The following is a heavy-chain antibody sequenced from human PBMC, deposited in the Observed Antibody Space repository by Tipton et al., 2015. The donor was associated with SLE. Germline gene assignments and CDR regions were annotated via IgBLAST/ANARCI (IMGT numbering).Heavy chain of an antibody. CDR2: IYHSGST. D-gene: IGHD2-15*01. CDR3: ARDMRGGLFFDY. CDR1: GGSISSSNW. J-gene: IGHJ4*02. V-gene: IGHV4-4*02. Sequence: GLVKPSGTLSLTCAVSGGSISSSNWWSWVRQPPGKGLEWIGEIYHSGSTNYNPSLKSRVTISVDKSKNHFSLRLTSVTAADTAVYYCARDMRGGLFFDYWGQGTLVTVSS.